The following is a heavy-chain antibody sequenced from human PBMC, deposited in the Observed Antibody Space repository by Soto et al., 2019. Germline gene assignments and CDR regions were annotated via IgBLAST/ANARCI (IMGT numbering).Heavy chain of an antibody. J-gene: IGHJ4*02. Sequence: QVQLVQSGAEVKKPGSSVKVSCKASGGTFSSYAISWVRQAPGQGLEWMGGIIPTFGTANYAQKFQGRVTVTVGKATMKPYRELSEVRAGDTSVYDCGGHCGYVYVGGYWGQGTLVTVSS. CDR1: GGTFSSYA. D-gene: IGHD5-12*01. CDR3: GGHCGYVYVGGY. CDR2: IIPTFGTA. V-gene: IGHV1-69*06.